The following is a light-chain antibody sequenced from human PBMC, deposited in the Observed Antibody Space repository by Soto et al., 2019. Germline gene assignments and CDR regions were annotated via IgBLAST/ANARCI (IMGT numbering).Light chain of an antibody. Sequence: IQLTQSPSSLSVSIGVRVTINCRASQGLSSYLNWYRQKPGKAPELLIYSASTLQTGVPSRFSGSGSETAFTLTISSLQSEDLATYYCQQSHSTPYTFGQGTKLEL. J-gene: IGKJ2*01. V-gene: IGKV1-39*01. CDR1: QGLSSY. CDR3: QQSHSTPYT. CDR2: SAS.